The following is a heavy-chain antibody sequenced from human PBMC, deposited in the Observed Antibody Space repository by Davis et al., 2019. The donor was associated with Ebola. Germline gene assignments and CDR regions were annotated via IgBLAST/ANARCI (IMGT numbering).Heavy chain of an antibody. V-gene: IGHV3-48*02. D-gene: IGHD6-6*01. Sequence: GESLKISCVASGFTFSSYDMNWVRQAPGKGLEWISGISSSGRSTYYEDSVQGRVTISRDNAKNSLYLQMNGLRDEDTAVYYCARPGRSTSPGYWGQGTLVTVSS. J-gene: IGHJ4*02. CDR3: ARPGRSTSPGY. CDR2: ISSSGRST. CDR1: GFTFSSYD.